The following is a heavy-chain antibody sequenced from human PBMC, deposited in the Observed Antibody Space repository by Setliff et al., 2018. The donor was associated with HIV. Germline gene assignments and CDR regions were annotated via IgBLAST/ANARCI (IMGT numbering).Heavy chain of an antibody. CDR1: GFTFSRYW. CDR2: INPDGSST. D-gene: IGHD4-4*01. CDR3: TRDTYGNDDY. V-gene: IGHV3-74*01. J-gene: IGHJ4*02. Sequence: GGSLRLSCAGSGFTFSRYWMHWVRQAPGKGLVWVSRINPDGSSTSYADSVKGRFTMSRDNAKNTLYLQMNSLRADDTAVYYCTRDTYGNDDYWGQGTLVTVSS.